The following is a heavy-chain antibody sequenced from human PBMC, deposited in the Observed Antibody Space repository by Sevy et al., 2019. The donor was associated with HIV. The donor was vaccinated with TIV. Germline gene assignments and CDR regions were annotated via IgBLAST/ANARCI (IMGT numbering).Heavy chain of an antibody. Sequence: SETLSLTCTVSGGSISSGDYYWSWIRQPPGKGLEWIGYIYYSGSTYYNPSLKSRVTISVDTSKNQFSLKLSSVTAADRAVYYCARLYYDILTGYPNWFDPWGQGTLVTVSS. CDR1: GGSISSGDYY. V-gene: IGHV4-30-4*01. CDR3: ARLYYDILTGYPNWFDP. CDR2: IYYSGST. D-gene: IGHD3-9*01. J-gene: IGHJ5*02.